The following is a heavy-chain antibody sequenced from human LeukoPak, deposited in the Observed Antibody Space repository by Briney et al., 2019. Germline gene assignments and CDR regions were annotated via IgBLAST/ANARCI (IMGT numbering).Heavy chain of an antibody. J-gene: IGHJ3*02. V-gene: IGHV4-4*07. D-gene: IGHD1-26*01. CDR1: GGSISSYY. CDR3: ARHRGVSYYDAFDI. CDR2: IYTSGST. Sequence: PSETLSLTCTVSGGSISSYYWSWIRQPAGKGLEWIGRIYTSGSTNYNPSLKSRVTMSVDTSKNQFSLNLSSVTAADTAIYYCARHRGVSYYDAFDIWGQGTVVTVSS.